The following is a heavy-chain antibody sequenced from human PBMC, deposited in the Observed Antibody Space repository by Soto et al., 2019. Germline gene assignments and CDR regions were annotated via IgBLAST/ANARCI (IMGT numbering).Heavy chain of an antibody. CDR1: RFTFSGYW. CDR2: ISNDGSS. J-gene: IGHJ1*01. V-gene: IGHV3-74*01. CDR3: ARLPNKSPQN. Sequence: EVQLVESGGGLVQPGGSLRLSCVASRFTFSGYWMHWVRQAPGKGLVWVSSISNDGSSIYADPVKGRFTISRDNAKNTLYLQMNSLRAEDTAVYYCARLPNKSPQNWGQGTLVIVSP.